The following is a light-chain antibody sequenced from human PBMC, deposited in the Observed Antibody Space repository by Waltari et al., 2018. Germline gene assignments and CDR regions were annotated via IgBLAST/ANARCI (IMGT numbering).Light chain of an antibody. CDR2: GAS. V-gene: IGKV3-15*01. J-gene: IGKJ3*01. Sequence: IVMTQSPATLSVSPGERATLSCSASQSISTNLAWFQEKPGQAPRLLIYGASTRATGVPARFSGSGSGTYFTLVISSLQSEDFAVYYCQQSYSTPRTFGPGTKVDIK. CDR3: QQSYSTPRT. CDR1: QSISTN.